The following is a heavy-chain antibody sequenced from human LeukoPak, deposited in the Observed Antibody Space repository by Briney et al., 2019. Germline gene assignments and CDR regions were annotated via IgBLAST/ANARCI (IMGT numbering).Heavy chain of an antibody. D-gene: IGHD3-10*01. Sequence: GGSLRLSCAASGFTFSSFEMAWVRQSPRRGLEWLSYISSSGSSMWYSDSVKGRFTISRDTAKNSLYLQMNSLRAEDTAVYYCARVRGDYYFDSWGQGTLVTVSS. CDR1: GFTFSSFE. J-gene: IGHJ4*02. V-gene: IGHV3-48*03. CDR2: ISSSGSSM. CDR3: ARVRGDYYFDS.